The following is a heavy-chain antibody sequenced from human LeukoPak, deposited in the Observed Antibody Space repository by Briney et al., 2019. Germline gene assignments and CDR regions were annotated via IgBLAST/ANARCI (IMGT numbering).Heavy chain of an antibody. CDR1: GGSINNYY. CDR2: IHSNGNT. V-gene: IGHV4-59*08. Sequence: ETLSLTCVVSGGSINNYYWSWIRQPPGKGLEWIAYIHSNGNTNYNPSFEGRVTLLVDTSKNQLSLRLTSVAAADTAIYYCARQPSATAAFDIWGQGTLVIVSS. CDR3: ARQPSATAAFDI. D-gene: IGHD5-18*01. J-gene: IGHJ3*02.